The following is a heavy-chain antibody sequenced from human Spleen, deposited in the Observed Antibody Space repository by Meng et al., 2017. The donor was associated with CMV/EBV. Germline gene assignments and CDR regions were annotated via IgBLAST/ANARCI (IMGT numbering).Heavy chain of an antibody. CDR2: IIPMFGTT. CDR1: A. Sequence: AISWVRKAHGQGLEWMGEIIPMFGTTNFAQKFQGSVTITTDEPTNTAYMELSSLKSDDTAVYYCARGGQKYYDTSGYQSLSFDVWGQGTMVTVSS. V-gene: IGHV1-69*05. CDR3: ARGGQKYYDTSGYQSLSFDV. J-gene: IGHJ3*01. D-gene: IGHD3-22*01.